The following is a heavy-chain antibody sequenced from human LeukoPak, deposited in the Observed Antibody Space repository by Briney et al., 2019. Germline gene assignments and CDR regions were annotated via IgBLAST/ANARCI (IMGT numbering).Heavy chain of an antibody. J-gene: IGHJ3*02. Sequence: PSETLSLTCTVSGGSISSSSDYWGWIRQAPGKGLEWIGSIYYHENTYYNSSLKSRVTISVDTSNNQLSLKVNSVTAADTAMYYCVKSNSRYQPWTLDIWGRGTMVTVSS. CDR2: IYYHENT. D-gene: IGHD2-2*01. V-gene: IGHV4-39*07. CDR1: GGSISSSSDY. CDR3: VKSNSRYQPWTLDI.